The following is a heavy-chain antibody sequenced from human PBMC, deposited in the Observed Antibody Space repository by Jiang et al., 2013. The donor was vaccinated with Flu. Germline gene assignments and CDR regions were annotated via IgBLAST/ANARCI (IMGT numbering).Heavy chain of an antibody. CDR1: GYTFTSYG. V-gene: IGHV1-18*01. D-gene: IGHD3-10*02. CDR2: ISAYNGNT. J-gene: IGHJ3*02. CDR3: ARDRSSLRVLTRSDAFDI. Sequence: SGAEVKKPGASVKVSCKASGYTFTSYGISWVRQAPGQGLEWMGWISAYNGNTNYAQKLQGRVTMTTDTSTSTAYMELRSLRSDDTAVYYCARDRSSLRVLTRSDAFDIWGQGTMVTVSS.